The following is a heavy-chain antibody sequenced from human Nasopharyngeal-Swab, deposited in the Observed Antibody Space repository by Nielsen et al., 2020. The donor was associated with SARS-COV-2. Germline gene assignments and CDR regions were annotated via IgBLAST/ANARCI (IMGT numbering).Heavy chain of an antibody. CDR1: GCTFTSYY. J-gene: IGHJ4*02. CDR3: ARDRSGLWVNGGLGLDY. D-gene: IGHD2-8*01. V-gene: IGHV1-46*01. CDR2: INPSGGST. Sequence: ASVKVSCKASGCTFTSYYMHWVRQAPGQGLEWMGIINPSGGSTSYAQKFQGRVTMTRDTSTSTVYMELSSLRSEDTAVYYCARDRSGLWVNGGLGLDYWGQGTLVTVSS.